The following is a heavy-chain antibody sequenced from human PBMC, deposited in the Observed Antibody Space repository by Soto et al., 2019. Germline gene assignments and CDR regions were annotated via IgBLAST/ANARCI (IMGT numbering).Heavy chain of an antibody. CDR2: INPNSGGT. D-gene: IGHD1-7*01. J-gene: IGHJ6*02. CDR3: ARDSLVGGTAGTSYYYYGMDV. CDR1: GYTFTGYY. V-gene: IGHV1-2*02. Sequence: ASVKVSCKASGYTFTGYYMHWVRQAPGQGLEWMGWINPNSGGTNYAQKFQGRVTITRDTSISTSYMEPSRLRSDDTAVYYCARDSLVGGTAGTSYYYYGMDVWGQGTTVTVSS.